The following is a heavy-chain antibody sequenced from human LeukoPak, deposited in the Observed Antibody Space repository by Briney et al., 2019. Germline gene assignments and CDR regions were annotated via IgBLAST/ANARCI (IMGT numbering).Heavy chain of an antibody. D-gene: IGHD4-11*01. J-gene: IGHJ4*02. Sequence: GGSLRLSCAASGFTLSTYGMHWVRQAPGKGLEWVAMISHDGNSKQYADFAKGRFTISRDNSKNTLYLQMNSLTTEDTAVCHCARNDYPDYYFDYWGQGTLVTVSS. CDR1: GFTLSTYG. V-gene: IGHV3-30*03. CDR2: ISHDGNSK. CDR3: ARNDYPDYYFDY.